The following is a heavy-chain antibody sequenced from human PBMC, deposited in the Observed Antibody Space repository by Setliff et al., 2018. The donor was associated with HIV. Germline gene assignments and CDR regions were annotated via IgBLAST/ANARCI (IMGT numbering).Heavy chain of an antibody. Sequence: GESLKISCIASGFSLSTYSMNWVRQAPGKGLEWISYISSDSRTTHYAESVKGRFTISKDNSKNALYLQMNSLRVEDTAVYYCARDTCDTPSCYAGPRFVYWGQGNLVTVSS. CDR3: ARDTCDTPSCYAGPRFVY. D-gene: IGHD2-2*01. V-gene: IGHV3-48*01. CDR2: ISSDSRTT. CDR1: GFSLSTYS. J-gene: IGHJ4*02.